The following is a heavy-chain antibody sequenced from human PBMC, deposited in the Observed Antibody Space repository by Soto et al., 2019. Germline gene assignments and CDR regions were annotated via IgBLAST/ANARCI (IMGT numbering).Heavy chain of an antibody. J-gene: IGHJ4*02. D-gene: IGHD6-25*01. V-gene: IGHV4-39*01. CDR2: INYSGTT. CDR1: GVSITSSDYY. Sequence: SETLSLTCTVSGVSITSSDYYWAWIRQPPGKGLEWIATINYSGTTYYNPSLKSRVTISADTSKNQFSLKLNSVTAADTALYYCARHDGNIATADWGQGTLVTV. CDR3: ARHDGNIATAD.